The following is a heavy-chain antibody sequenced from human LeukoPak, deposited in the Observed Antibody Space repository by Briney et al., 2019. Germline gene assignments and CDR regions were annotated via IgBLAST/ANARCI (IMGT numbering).Heavy chain of an antibody. CDR1: GFTFSSYW. J-gene: IGHJ5*02. D-gene: IGHD2-2*01. V-gene: IGHV3-7*01. Sequence: VQPGGSLRLSCAASGFTFSSYWMSWVRQAPGKGLEWVANIKQDGSEKYYVDSVKGRFTISRDNAKNSLYLQMNSLRAEDTAVYYCAREGEGYCSSTSCYADRTLYNWFDPWGQGTLVTVSS. CDR2: IKQDGSEK. CDR3: AREGEGYCSSTSCYADRTLYNWFDP.